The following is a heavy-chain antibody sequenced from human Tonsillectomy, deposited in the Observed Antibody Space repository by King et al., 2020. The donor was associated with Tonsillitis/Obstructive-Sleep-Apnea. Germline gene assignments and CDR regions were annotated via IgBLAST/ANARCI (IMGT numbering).Heavy chain of an antibody. CDR2: ISYDGRHK. J-gene: IGHJ4*02. CDR1: GFTFRSYA. V-gene: IGHV3-30*04. CDR3: VREDYGKYYFDY. D-gene: IGHD4-17*01. Sequence: QVQLVESGGGVVQPGGSLSLSCAASGFTFRSYAMHWVRQAPGKGLEWVAVISYDGRHKYYADSVKGRFTISRDNSKNTLYLQMNSLRPEDTAMYYCVREDYGKYYFDYWGQGNLVTVSS.